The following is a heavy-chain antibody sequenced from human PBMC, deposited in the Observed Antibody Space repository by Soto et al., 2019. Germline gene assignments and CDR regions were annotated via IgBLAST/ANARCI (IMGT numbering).Heavy chain of an antibody. CDR1: GYTFITYG. V-gene: IGHV1-18*01. CDR2: ISAYNGDT. Sequence: ASVKVSCKASGYTFITYGVSWVRQAPGQGLEWMGWISAYNGDTNYAQNLQGRVTMTTDTSTTTAYMELRSLRSDDTAVYYCARDAEVGLFEYWGQGTLVTVSS. CDR3: ARDAEVGLFEY. D-gene: IGHD1-26*01. J-gene: IGHJ4*02.